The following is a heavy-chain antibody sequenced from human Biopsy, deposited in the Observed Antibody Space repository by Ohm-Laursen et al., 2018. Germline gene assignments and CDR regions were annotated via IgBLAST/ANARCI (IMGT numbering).Heavy chain of an antibody. Sequence: SETLSLTCDVSGYSISRGYYWGWIRQPPGKGLEWIGNIYYDGITYYNPSLKSRVAMSVDTPKNQFSLRLTSVTAADTAVYYCARVAGGYAYYYGMDVWGQGTTVIVSS. D-gene: IGHD5-12*01. CDR2: IYYDGIT. CDR1: GYSISRGYY. V-gene: IGHV4-38-2*01. CDR3: ARVAGGYAYYYGMDV. J-gene: IGHJ6*02.